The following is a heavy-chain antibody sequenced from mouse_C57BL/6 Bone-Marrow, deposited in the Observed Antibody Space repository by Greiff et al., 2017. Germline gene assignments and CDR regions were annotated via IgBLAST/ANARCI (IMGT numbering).Heavy chain of an antibody. CDR3: DRINGYYLYNYALDY. V-gene: IGHV8-8*01. J-gene: IGHJ4*01. D-gene: IGHD2-3*01. CDR1: GFSLRTFGMG. Sequence: QVTLKVSGPGILQPSQTLSLTCSFSGFSLRTFGMGVGWIRQPSGKGLEWLAHIWWDDDKYYNPALKSRLTISKDTSKNQVFLKIANVGTTDDATYFYDRINGYYLYNYALDYWGQGTSFTVSS. CDR2: IWWDDDK.